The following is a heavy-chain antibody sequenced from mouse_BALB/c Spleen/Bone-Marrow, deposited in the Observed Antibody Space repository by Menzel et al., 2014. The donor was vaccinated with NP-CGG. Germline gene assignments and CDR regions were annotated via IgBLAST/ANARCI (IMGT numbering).Heavy chain of an antibody. Sequence: EVQRVESGAELVKPGASVKLSCTASGFNIKDTYMHWVKQRPEQGLAWIGRIDPANGNTKYDPKFQGKATITADTSSNTAYLQLSSLTSEDAAVYYCARWEYYAMDYWGQGTSVTVSS. J-gene: IGHJ4*01. V-gene: IGHV14-3*02. CDR3: ARWEYYAMDY. D-gene: IGHD4-1*01. CDR2: IDPANGNT. CDR1: GFNIKDTY.